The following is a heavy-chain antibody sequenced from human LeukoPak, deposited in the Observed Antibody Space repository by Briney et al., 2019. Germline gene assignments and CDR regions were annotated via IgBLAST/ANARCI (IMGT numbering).Heavy chain of an antibody. V-gene: IGHV3-23*01. Sequence: GGSVRLSCAASGFTFSSYAMSWVRQAPGKGLEWVSAISGSGGSTYYADSVKGRFTISRDNSKNTLYLQMNSLRAEDTAVYYCAKVELRYFDWLSAGGAFDIWGQGTMVTVSS. D-gene: IGHD3-9*01. CDR2: ISGSGGST. CDR3: AKVELRYFDWLSAGGAFDI. J-gene: IGHJ3*02. CDR1: GFTFSSYA.